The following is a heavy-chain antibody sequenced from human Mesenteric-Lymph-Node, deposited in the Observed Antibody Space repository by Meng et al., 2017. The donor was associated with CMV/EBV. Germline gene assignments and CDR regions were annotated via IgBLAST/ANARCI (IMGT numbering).Heavy chain of an antibody. D-gene: IGHD2-15*01. CDR2: INPNSGGT. CDR3: ARDRKLIVVVVAATLADGMDV. Sequence: ASVKVSCKASGYTFTGYYMHWVRQAPGQGLEWMGWINPNSGGTNYAQKFQGRVTMTRDTSISTAYMELSRLRSDDTAVYYCARDRKLIVVVVAATLADGMDVWGQGTTVTVSS. J-gene: IGHJ6*02. CDR1: GYTFTGYY. V-gene: IGHV1-2*02.